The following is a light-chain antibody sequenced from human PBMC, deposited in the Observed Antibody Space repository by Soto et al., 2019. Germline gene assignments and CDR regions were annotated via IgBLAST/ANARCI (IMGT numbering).Light chain of an antibody. CDR3: SSYTNINTRACV. V-gene: IGLV2-14*01. J-gene: IGLJ1*01. CDR2: EVT. Sequence: SVLAQPASVSGSPGQSITIPCTGTSSDVGGYNYVSWYQQHPGKAPKLMIYEVTDRPSGVSNRFSGSKSGNTASLTISGLQAEDEAEYYCSSYTNINTRACVFGTGTKVTVL. CDR1: SSDVGGYNY.